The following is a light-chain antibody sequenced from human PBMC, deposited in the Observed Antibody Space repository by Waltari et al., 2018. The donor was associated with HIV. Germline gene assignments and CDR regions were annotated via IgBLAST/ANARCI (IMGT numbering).Light chain of an antibody. CDR3: SSYAGSNNLV. CDR2: EVS. J-gene: IGLJ2*01. V-gene: IGLV2-8*01. CDR1: SRAVSGYNY. Sequence: QSALTQPPSASGSPGQSVALSCTGTSRAVSGYNYVSWYRHHPGKAPKLMIYEVSKRPSGVPDRFSGSKSGNTASLTVSGLQAEDEADYYCSSYAGSNNLVFGGGTKLTVL.